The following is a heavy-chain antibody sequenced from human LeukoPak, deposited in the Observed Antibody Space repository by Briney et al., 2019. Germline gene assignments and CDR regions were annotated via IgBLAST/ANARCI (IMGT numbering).Heavy chain of an antibody. CDR1: GYTFTSYA. V-gene: IGHV7-4-1*02. CDR3: ARDPYTSSSWYRGRANNWFDP. J-gene: IGHJ5*02. Sequence: ASVKVSCKASGYTFTSYAINWVRQAPGQGLEWMGWMNTNTGNPTYAQGFTGRFVFSLDTSVSTAYLQISSLKAEDTVVYYCARDPYTSSSWYRGRANNWFDPWGQGTLVTVSS. D-gene: IGHD6-13*01. CDR2: MNTNTGNP.